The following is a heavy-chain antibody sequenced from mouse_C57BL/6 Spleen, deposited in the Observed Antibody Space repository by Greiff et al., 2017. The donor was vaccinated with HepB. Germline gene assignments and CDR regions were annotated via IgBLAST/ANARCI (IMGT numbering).Heavy chain of an antibody. CDR1: GYTFTSYW. CDR2: IHPNSGST. D-gene: IGHD3-3*01. V-gene: IGHV1-64*01. J-gene: IGHJ4*01. CDR3: AREGLGREDYYAMDY. Sequence: QVQLQQPGAELVKPGASVKLSCKASGYTFTSYWMHWVKQRPGQGLEWIGMIHPNSGSTNYNEKFKSKATLTVDKSSSTAYMQLSSLTSEDAAVYCCAREGLGREDYYAMDYWGQGTSVTVSS.